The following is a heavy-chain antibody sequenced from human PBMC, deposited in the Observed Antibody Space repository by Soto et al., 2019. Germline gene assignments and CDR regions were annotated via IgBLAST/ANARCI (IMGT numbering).Heavy chain of an antibody. CDR1: GFTFDDYG. V-gene: IGHV3-20*04. J-gene: IGHJ4*02. CDR2: INWNGGST. Sequence: EVQLVESGGGVVRPGGSLRLSCAASGFTFDDYGMSWVRQAPGKGLEWVSGINWNGGSTGYADSVKGRFTISRDNAKNSLYLQMNSLRAEDTALYYWARRPYYFWSGYYLTVYYFDYWGQGTLVTVSS. CDR3: ARRPYYFWSGYYLTVYYFDY. D-gene: IGHD3-3*01.